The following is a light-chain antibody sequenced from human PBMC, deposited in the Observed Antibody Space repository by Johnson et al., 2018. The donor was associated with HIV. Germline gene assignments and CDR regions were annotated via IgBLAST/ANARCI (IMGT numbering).Light chain of an antibody. CDR3: GTWGGV. CDR2: ENN. CDR1: NSNIGNNY. V-gene: IGLV1-51*02. Sequence: QSVLTQPPSVSAAPGQKVTISCSGSNSNIGNNYVSWYQQLPGTAPKLLIYENNKRPSGIPDRFSGSKSGTSATLGITGLQTGDEADYYCGTWGGVFGTGTKVTVL. J-gene: IGLJ1*01.